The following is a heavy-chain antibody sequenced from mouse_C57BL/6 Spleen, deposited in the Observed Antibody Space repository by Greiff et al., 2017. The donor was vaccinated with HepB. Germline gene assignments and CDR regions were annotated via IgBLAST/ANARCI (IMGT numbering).Heavy chain of an antibody. CDR2: IRLKSDNYAT. D-gene: IGHD1-1*01. CDR3: TGRPHYYGSGFAY. J-gene: IGHJ3*01. Sequence: DVQLVESGGGLVQPGGSMKLSCVASGFTFSNYWMNWVRQSPEKGLEWVAQIRLKSDNYATHYAESVKGRFTISRDDSKSSVYLQMNNLRAEDTGIYYCTGRPHYYGSGFAYWGQGTLVTVSA. V-gene: IGHV6-3*01. CDR1: GFTFSNYW.